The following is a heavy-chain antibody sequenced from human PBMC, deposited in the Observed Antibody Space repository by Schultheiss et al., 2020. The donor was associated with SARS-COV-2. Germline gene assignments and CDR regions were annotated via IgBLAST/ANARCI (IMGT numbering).Heavy chain of an antibody. CDR1: GYTFTSYY. Sequence: ASVKVSCKASGYTFTSYYMHWARQAPGQGLEWMGVINPSVGSTSYAQKLQGRVSMTRDTSTSTVYMELSSQRSEDTAVYYCAREVYSTGKYFDNWGQGTLVTVSS. V-gene: IGHV1-46*04. D-gene: IGHD1-26*01. CDR3: AREVYSTGKYFDN. CDR2: INPSVGST. J-gene: IGHJ4*02.